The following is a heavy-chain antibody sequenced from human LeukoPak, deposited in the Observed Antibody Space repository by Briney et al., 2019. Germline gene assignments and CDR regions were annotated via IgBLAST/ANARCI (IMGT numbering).Heavy chain of an antibody. J-gene: IGHJ4*02. V-gene: IGHV3-7*01. CDR3: ARVSITMIVVVTYYFDY. Sequence: PGGSLRLSCAASGFTFSSYWMSWVRQAPGKGLEWVASIKQDGSEKYYVDSVKGRFTISRDNARNSLYLQMNSLRAEDTAVYYCARVSITMIVVVTYYFDYWGQGTLVTVSS. CDR1: GFTFSSYW. D-gene: IGHD3-22*01. CDR2: IKQDGSEK.